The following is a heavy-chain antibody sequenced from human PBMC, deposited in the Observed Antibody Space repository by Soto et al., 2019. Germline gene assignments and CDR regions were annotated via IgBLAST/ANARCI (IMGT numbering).Heavy chain of an antibody. J-gene: IGHJ4*02. Sequence: GASVKVSCKASGYTFTSYGISWVRQAPGQGLEWMGWISAYNGNTNYAQKLQGRVTMTTDTSTSTAYMELSSLRSEDTAVYYCARGIPTYYDILTGYSFDYWGQGTLVTVSS. CDR3: ARGIPTYYDILTGYSFDY. D-gene: IGHD3-9*01. CDR1: GYTFTSYG. V-gene: IGHV1-18*01. CDR2: ISAYNGNT.